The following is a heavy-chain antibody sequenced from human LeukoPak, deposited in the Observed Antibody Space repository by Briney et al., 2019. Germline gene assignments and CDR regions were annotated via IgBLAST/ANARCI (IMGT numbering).Heavy chain of an antibody. V-gene: IGHV3-7*01. CDR1: GFSFRRFW. CDR2: INGDGDGK. Sequence: GGSLRLSCAGSGFSFRRFWMTWVRQAPGRGLEWVANINGDGDGKRYADSVKDRFTISRDNAGSSVFLQIHSLRDEDTALYYCARDSSPDSATTYYDALDMWGQGTMVTVSS. CDR3: ARDSSPDSATTYYDALDM. D-gene: IGHD1-1*01. J-gene: IGHJ3*02.